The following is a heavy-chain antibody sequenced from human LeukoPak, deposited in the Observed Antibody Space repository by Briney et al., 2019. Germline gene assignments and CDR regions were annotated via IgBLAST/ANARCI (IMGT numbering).Heavy chain of an antibody. Sequence: GGSLRLSCAASGFTFSSYAMSWVRRAPGKGLEWVSAISGSGGSTYYADSVKGRFTISRDNSKNTLYLQMNSLRAEDTAVYYCARHRSSWLIDYWGQGTLVTVSS. CDR1: GFTFSSYA. D-gene: IGHD6-6*01. CDR3: ARHRSSWLIDY. CDR2: ISGSGGST. V-gene: IGHV3-23*01. J-gene: IGHJ4*02.